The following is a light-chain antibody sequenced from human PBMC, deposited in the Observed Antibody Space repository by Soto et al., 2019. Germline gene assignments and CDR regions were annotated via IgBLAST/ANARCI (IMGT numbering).Light chain of an antibody. V-gene: IGKV1-12*01. CDR3: QQANSFPWT. J-gene: IGKJ1*01. Sequence: DIQMTQSPSSVSASVGDRVAMTCRSSQGISSWLVWYQQKPGKAPKLLIYAASSLQSGVPSRFSGSGSGTDFTLTISGRQPEDLATYYCQQANSFPWTFGQGTKVDIK. CDR2: AAS. CDR1: QGISSW.